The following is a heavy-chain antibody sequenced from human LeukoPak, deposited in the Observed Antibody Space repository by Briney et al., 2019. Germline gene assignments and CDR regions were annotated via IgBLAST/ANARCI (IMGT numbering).Heavy chain of an antibody. CDR2: INSDGSWT. CDR1: GNYW. CDR3: VSFYETY. Sequence: GGSLRLSCAASGNYWMHWVRQAPGKGLVWVSHINSDGSWTSHADSVKGRFTISKDNAKNTVYLQMNNLRAEDTAVYYCVSFYETYWGRGTLVTLSS. V-gene: IGHV3-74*01. D-gene: IGHD2-2*01. J-gene: IGHJ4*02.